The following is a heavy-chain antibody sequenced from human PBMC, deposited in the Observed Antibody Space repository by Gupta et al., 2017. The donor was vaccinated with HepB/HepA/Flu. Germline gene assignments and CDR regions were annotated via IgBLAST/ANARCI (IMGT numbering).Heavy chain of an antibody. D-gene: IGHD6-19*01. Sequence: VQLQESDPGLVKPSATLSLTCTVSGGSISNYYWSWIRQPPGKGLEWIGYIYNTGSTSYNPSLKSRVSISIDTSKNVFSLKVTSVTAADTAVDDGARDGQITVADKFDTWGEGSRGTVSS. J-gene: IGHJ5*02. CDR2: IYNTGST. CDR3: ARDGQITVADKFDT. CDR1: GGSISNYY. V-gene: IGHV4-4*08.